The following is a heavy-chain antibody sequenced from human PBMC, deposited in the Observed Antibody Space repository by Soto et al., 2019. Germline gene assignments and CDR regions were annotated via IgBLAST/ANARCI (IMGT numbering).Heavy chain of an antibody. CDR1: GGTFSSYA. V-gene: IGHV1-69*12. J-gene: IGHJ4*02. CDR2: IIPIFGTA. Sequence: QVQLVQSGAEVKKPGSSVKVSCKASGGTFSSYAISWVRQAPGQGLEWMGGIIPIFGTANYAQKFQGRVTITADESTSTAYMELRSLSSDDTAVYYCARDGDQWDQRYLDFWGQGTMVTVSS. CDR3: ARDGDQWDQRYLDF. D-gene: IGHD1-26*01.